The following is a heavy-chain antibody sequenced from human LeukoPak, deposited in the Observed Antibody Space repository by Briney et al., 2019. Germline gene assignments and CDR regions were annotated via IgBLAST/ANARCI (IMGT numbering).Heavy chain of an antibody. Sequence: GGSLRLSCAASGLPFSGYYMHWVRQAPGKGLVWVSRIISDGSSTIYADSVKGRFTISRDNAKNTLYLQMNSVRAEDTAVYYGERGRDGHSDYWGQGTLVTVSS. CDR3: ERGRDGHSDY. J-gene: IGHJ4*02. D-gene: IGHD5-24*01. CDR1: GLPFSGYY. CDR2: IISDGSST. V-gene: IGHV3-74*01.